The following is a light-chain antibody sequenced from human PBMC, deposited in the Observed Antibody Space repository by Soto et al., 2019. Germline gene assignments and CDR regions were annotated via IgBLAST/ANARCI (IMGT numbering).Light chain of an antibody. Sequence: ELVLTQSPVALSLSSGERATLSCRASQSVSSTLLTWYQHKPGQTPRLLIYDTSARATGVPARFSGSRSGPEFALTINSRQSEDFAIYYCQQYNNWPPFTFGPGTNVDIK. J-gene: IGKJ3*01. CDR2: DTS. V-gene: IGKV3-15*01. CDR3: QQYNNWPPFT. CDR1: QSVSST.